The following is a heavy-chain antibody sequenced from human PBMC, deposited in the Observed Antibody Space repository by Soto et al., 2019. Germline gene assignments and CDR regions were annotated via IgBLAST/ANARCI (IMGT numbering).Heavy chain of an antibody. V-gene: IGHV4-31*03. CDR1: GGCISSGGYY. Sequence: LSLTCTVCGGCISSGGYYWSWIRQHPGKGLEWIGYIYYSGSTYYNPSLKSRVTISVDTSKNQFSLKLSSVTAADTAVYYCARERDCSSTSCYSWFDPWGQGTLVTVSS. J-gene: IGHJ5*02. D-gene: IGHD2-2*02. CDR2: IYYSGST. CDR3: ARERDCSSTSCYSWFDP.